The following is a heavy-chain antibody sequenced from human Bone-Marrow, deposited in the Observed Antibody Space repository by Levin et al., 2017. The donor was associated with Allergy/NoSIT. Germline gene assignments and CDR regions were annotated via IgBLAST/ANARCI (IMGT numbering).Heavy chain of an antibody. J-gene: IGHJ4*02. V-gene: IGHV1-69*13. Sequence: ASVKVSCKASGGTFSSYAISWVRQAPGQGLEWMGGIIPIFGTANYAQKFQGRVTITADESTSTAYMELSSLRSEDTAVYYCARVVGYCISTSCQFDYWGQGTLVTVSS. D-gene: IGHD2-2*01. CDR2: IIPIFGTA. CDR1: GGTFSSYA. CDR3: ARVVGYCISTSCQFDY.